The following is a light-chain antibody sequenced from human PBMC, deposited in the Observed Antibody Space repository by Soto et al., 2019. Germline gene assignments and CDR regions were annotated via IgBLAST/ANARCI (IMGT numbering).Light chain of an antibody. CDR2: AAS. CDR1: QGISSY. CDR3: QRFNSYPYT. V-gene: IGKV1-9*01. J-gene: IGKJ2*01. Sequence: DIQLTQSPSFLSASVGDRVTITCRASQGISSYLAWYQQKPGKAPKLLIYAASTLQSGVPSRFSGSCSGTEFTLTISSLQPEDFATYSCQRFNSYPYTFGQGNKREIK.